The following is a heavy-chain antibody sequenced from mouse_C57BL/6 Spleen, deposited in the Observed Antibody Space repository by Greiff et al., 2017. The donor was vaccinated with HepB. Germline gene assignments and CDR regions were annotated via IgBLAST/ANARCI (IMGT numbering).Heavy chain of an antibody. CDR2: ISSGGSYT. CDR1: GFTFSSYG. J-gene: IGHJ1*03. CDR3: ARHEGTTVVASSPYWYFDV. V-gene: IGHV5-6*01. Sequence: EVQLVESGGDLVKPGGSLKLSCAASGFTFSSYGMSWVRQTPDKRLEWVATISSGGSYTYYPDSVKGRFTISRDNAKNTLYLQMSSLKSEDTAMYYCARHEGTTVVASSPYWYFDVWGTGTTVTVSS. D-gene: IGHD1-1*01.